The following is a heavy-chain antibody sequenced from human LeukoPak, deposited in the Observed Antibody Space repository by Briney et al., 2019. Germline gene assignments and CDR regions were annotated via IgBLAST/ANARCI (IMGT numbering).Heavy chain of an antibody. Sequence: GGSLRLSCAASGFIFSTYAMSWVRQAPGKGLEWVSTVSDSGSHTYYADSVKGRFTMSRDNSKNTLYLQMNSLRGEDTAIYYCAKVSGSCPDAFDIWGQGTMVTVSS. J-gene: IGHJ3*02. CDR2: VSDSGSHT. V-gene: IGHV3-23*01. CDR1: GFIFSTYA. D-gene: IGHD1-26*01. CDR3: AKVSGSCPDAFDI.